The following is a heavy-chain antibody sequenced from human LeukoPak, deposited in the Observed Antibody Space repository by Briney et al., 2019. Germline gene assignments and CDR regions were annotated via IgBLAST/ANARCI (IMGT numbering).Heavy chain of an antibody. CDR3: AKGSKEVLFTRDHCMDV. CDR2: IRYDGSNK. V-gene: IGHV3-30*02. D-gene: IGHD3-3*01. CDR1: GFTFTDYY. Sequence: GALRLSCAASGFTFTDYYMSWIRQAPGKGLEWVAFIRYDGSNKYYADSVKGRFTISRDNSKNTLYLQMNSLRAEDTAVYYCAKGSKEVLFTRDHCMDVWGKGTTVTISS. J-gene: IGHJ6*03.